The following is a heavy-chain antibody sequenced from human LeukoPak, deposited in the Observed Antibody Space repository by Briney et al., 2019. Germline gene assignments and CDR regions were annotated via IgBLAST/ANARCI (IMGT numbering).Heavy chain of an antibody. D-gene: IGHD3/OR15-3a*01. CDR1: GYTFTNDE. CDR2: INAGNGDT. CDR3: TLYNF. V-gene: IGHV1-3*03. Sequence: ASVKVSCKASGYTFTNDEMHWVRQAPGQSLEWMGGINAGNGDTKYSQEFQGRVTISRDTSANTAYMELSNLRSEDMGVYYCTLYNFWGQGTLVTVSS. J-gene: IGHJ4*02.